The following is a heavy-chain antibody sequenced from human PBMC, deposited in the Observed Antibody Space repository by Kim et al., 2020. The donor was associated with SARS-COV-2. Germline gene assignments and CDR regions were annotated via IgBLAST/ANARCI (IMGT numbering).Heavy chain of an antibody. CDR1: GFTFGDYA. J-gene: IGHJ6*02. Sequence: GGSLRHSCAASGFTFGDYAMHWVRQAPGKGLEWVSGISWNSGSIGYADSVKGRFTISRDNAKNSLYLQMNSLRAEDTALYYCAKARNWIQLWLYNGMDVWGQGTTVTVSS. V-gene: IGHV3-9*01. D-gene: IGHD5-18*01. CDR3: AKARNWIQLWLYNGMDV. CDR2: ISWNSGSI.